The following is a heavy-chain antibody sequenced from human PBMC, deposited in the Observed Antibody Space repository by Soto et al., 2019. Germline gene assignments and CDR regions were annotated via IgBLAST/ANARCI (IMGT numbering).Heavy chain of an antibody. CDR1: GDSIKTETW. J-gene: IGHJ5*01. CDR3: ARDGRLHWFES. Sequence: QVHLQESGPGLVKPSETLSLTCAVSGDSIKTETWWSWLRQLPGTGLEWIGEIKHTGDANANPALRNRVSMSVDRTKNQFFLNLRSVSAADTAVYFGARDGRLHWFESWGQGTLVTVSS. V-gene: IGHV4-4*02. CDR2: IKHTGDA.